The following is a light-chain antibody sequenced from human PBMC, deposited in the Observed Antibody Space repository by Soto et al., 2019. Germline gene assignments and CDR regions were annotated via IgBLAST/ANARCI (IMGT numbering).Light chain of an antibody. CDR2: EVT. Sequence: QSVLAQPASVSGSPGQSITISCTGTSSDVGAYNYVSWYQHHPGKVPKLLIYEVTNRPSGVSDRFSGSKSGNTASLTISGLQAEDEADYYCSSKRDRSTIFVFGNGTKLTV. CDR1: SSDVGAYNY. V-gene: IGLV2-14*01. J-gene: IGLJ1*01. CDR3: SSKRDRSTIFV.